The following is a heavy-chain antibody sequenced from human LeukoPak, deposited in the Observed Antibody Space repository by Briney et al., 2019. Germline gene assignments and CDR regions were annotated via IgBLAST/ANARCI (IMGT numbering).Heavy chain of an antibody. CDR3: AREGYCTNGVCYTSAFDI. V-gene: IGHV4-4*02. CDR2: IYHSGST. J-gene: IGHJ3*02. Sequence: SETLSLTCAVSGGSISSSNWWSWVRQPPGKGLEWIGEIYHSGSTNYNPSLKGRVTISVDKSKNQFSLKLSSVTAADTAVYYCAREGYCTNGVCYTSAFDIWGQGTMVTVSS. D-gene: IGHD2-8*01. CDR1: GGSISSSNW.